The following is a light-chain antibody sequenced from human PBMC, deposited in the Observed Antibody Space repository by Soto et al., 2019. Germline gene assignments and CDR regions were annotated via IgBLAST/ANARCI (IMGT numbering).Light chain of an antibody. Sequence: ERVMTQSPTTLSVSPGERATLSCRASQSISSNLAWYQQKPGQAPRLLLYGASTRVTGIPARFSGSGSGTEFTLTISSLQSEDFAVYYCQQYNNWPLTFGGGTKVDSK. CDR1: QSISSN. CDR2: GAS. CDR3: QQYNNWPLT. V-gene: IGKV3-15*01. J-gene: IGKJ4*01.